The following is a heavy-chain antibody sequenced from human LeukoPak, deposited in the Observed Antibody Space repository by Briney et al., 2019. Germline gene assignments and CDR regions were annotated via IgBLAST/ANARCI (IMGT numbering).Heavy chain of an antibody. Sequence: SETLSLTCAVYGGSFSGYYWSWIRQPPGKGLEWIGEINHSGSTNYNPSLKSRVTISVDTSKNQFSLKLSSVTAADTAVYYCARGNSSWPFDYWGQGTLVTVSP. D-gene: IGHD6-13*01. CDR3: ARGNSSWPFDY. V-gene: IGHV4-34*01. J-gene: IGHJ4*02. CDR2: INHSGST. CDR1: GGSFSGYY.